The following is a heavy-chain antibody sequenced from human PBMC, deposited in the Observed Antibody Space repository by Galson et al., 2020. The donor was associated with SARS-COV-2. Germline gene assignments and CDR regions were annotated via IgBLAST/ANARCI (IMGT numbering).Heavy chain of an antibody. CDR3: ARDWGGGGPSLLY. CDR2: IYTSGST. CDR1: GGSISSGSYY. D-gene: IGHD2-15*01. J-gene: IGHJ4*02. V-gene: IGHV4-61*02. Sequence: SETLSLTCTVSGGSISSGSYYWSWIRQPAGKGLEWIGRIYTSGSTNYNPSLTSRVTISVDTSKNQFSPKLSSVTAADTAVYYCARDWGGGGPSLLYWGQGTLVTVSS.